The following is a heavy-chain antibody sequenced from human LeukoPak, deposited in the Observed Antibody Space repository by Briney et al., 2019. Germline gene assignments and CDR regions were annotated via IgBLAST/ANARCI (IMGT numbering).Heavy chain of an antibody. CDR2: ISGSGTTT. D-gene: IGHD2-2*01. CDR3: AKDSAVPAAPNWFDP. V-gene: IGHV3-23*01. J-gene: IGHJ5*02. CDR1: GFIFSSYA. Sequence: GGSLRLSCAASGFIFSSYAMTWVRQAPGRGLEWLSTISGSGTTTYYVDSVKGRFTVSRDNSKNTLYLQMNSLRAEDTAVYYCAKDSAVPAAPNWFDPWGQGTLVTVSS.